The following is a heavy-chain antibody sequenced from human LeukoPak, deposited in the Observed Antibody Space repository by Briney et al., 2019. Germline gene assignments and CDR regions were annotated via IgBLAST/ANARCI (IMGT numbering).Heavy chain of an antibody. CDR2: ISSSGSTI. Sequence: PGGSLRLSCAASGFTFSSYEMNWVRQAPGKGLERVSYISSSGSTIYYADSVKGRFTISRDNAKNSLYLQMNSLRAEDTAVYYCAELGITMIGGVWGKGTTLTISS. V-gene: IGHV3-48*03. CDR1: GFTFSSYE. CDR3: AELGITMIGGV. J-gene: IGHJ6*04. D-gene: IGHD3-10*02.